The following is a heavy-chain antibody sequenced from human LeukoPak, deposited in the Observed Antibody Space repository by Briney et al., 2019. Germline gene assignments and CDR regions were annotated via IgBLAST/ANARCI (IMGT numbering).Heavy chain of an antibody. V-gene: IGHV1-69*05. D-gene: IGHD3-3*01. CDR3: TSGGFLEWSFGY. CDR1: GGTFKRYS. CDR2: INPIFGSA. Sequence: SVKVSCKASGGTFKRYSISWVRQAPGQGLEWIGRINPIFGSASYAQKLQGRVTMTTDESTSTAYMELSSLRSEDTAVYYCTSGGFLEWSFGYWGLGTLVTVSS. J-gene: IGHJ4*02.